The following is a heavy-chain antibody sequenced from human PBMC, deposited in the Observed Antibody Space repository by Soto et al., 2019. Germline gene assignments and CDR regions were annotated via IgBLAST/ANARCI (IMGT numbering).Heavy chain of an antibody. CDR1: GGSISSSSYY. D-gene: IGHD2-8*01. Sequence: SETLSLTCTVSGGSISSSSYYWGWIRQPPGKGLEWIGSIYYSGSTYYNPSLKSRVTISVDTSKNQFSLKLSSVTAADTAVYYCARAVVGYCTNGVCRPYYYYYMDVWGKGTTVTVSS. CDR2: IYYSGST. J-gene: IGHJ6*03. CDR3: ARAVVGYCTNGVCRPYYYYYMDV. V-gene: IGHV4-39*01.